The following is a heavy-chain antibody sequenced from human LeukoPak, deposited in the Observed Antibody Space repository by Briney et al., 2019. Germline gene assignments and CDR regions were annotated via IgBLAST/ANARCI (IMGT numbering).Heavy chain of an antibody. CDR3: ARRYWIEEGIHFDY. V-gene: IGHV4-34*01. CDR1: GGSFSGYY. D-gene: IGHD2-2*03. CDR2: INHSGST. Sequence: SETLSLTCAVYGGSFSGYYWSWLRQPPGKGLEWIGEINHSGSTNYNPSLKSRVTISVDTSKNQFSLKLSSVTAADTAVYYCARRYWIEEGIHFDYWGQGTLVSVSS. J-gene: IGHJ4*02.